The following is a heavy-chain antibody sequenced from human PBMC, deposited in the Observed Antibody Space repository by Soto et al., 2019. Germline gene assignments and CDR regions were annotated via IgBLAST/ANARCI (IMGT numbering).Heavy chain of an antibody. CDR3: AIHGAAIGLGY. V-gene: IGHV5-10-1*01. J-gene: IGHJ4*02. D-gene: IGHD6-19*01. CDR2: IDPSDSYI. CDR1: GYTFFCHW. Sequence: GESLKISCKTSGYTFFCHWISWVRQVPGRGLQWMGNIDPSDSYINYNPAFRGHVTFSVDKSSSTAYLHWSSLGPSVTARYYCAIHGAAIGLGYWGQGTLVTVSS.